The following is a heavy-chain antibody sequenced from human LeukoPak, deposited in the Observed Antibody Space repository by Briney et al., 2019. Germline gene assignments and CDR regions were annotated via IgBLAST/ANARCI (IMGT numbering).Heavy chain of an antibody. CDR2: IIPIFGTA. Sequence: SVKVSCKASGGTFSSYAISWVRQAPGQGLEWMGGIIPIFGTANYAQKFQGRVTTTADESTSTAYMELSSLRSEDTAVYYCARALRNWNYDAFDIWGQGTMVTVSS. CDR1: GGTFSSYA. J-gene: IGHJ3*02. CDR3: ARALRNWNYDAFDI. D-gene: IGHD1-7*01. V-gene: IGHV1-69*13.